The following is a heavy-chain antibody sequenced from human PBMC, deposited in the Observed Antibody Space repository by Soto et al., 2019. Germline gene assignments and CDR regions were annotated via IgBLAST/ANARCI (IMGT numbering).Heavy chain of an antibody. V-gene: IGHV4-39*01. Sequence: SETLSLTCIVSGGSISRSPYYWGWIRQTPGKGLEWIASVFYRGNTFYNPSLQSRVTISVDTSKNQFSLKLSSVTAADTAIYYCARSNSGYYKWFDPWGQGTLVTVSS. CDR3: ARSNSGYYKWFDP. J-gene: IGHJ5*02. CDR1: GGSISRSPYY. CDR2: VFYRGNT. D-gene: IGHD3-22*01.